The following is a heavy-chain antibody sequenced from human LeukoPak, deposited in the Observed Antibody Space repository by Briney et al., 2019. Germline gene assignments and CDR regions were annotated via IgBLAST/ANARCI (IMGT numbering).Heavy chain of an antibody. CDR1: GGSISGSY. CDR3: ARGIESYGDYGY. V-gene: IGHV4-59*01. J-gene: IGHJ4*02. CDR2: MYNSGST. Sequence: SETLSPTCTVSGGSISGSYWSWVRQPPGKGLEWIAYMYNSGSTNYNPSLKSRVTISIDTSKNQFSLKLSSLTAADTAIYYCARGIESYGDYGYWGQGILVTVSS. D-gene: IGHD4-17*01.